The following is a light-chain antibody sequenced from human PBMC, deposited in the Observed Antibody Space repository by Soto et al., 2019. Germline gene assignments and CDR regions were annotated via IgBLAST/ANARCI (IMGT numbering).Light chain of an antibody. Sequence: QSALTQPASLSGSPGQSITISCTGTSSDVGGYNYVSWYQQHPGKAPKLMIYDVSNRPSGVSNRFSGSKSGNTASLTIYGLQAEDEADYYCSSYTSSITLYVFGTGTNLTVL. CDR2: DVS. V-gene: IGLV2-14*01. CDR1: SSDVGGYNY. CDR3: SSYTSSITLYV. J-gene: IGLJ1*01.